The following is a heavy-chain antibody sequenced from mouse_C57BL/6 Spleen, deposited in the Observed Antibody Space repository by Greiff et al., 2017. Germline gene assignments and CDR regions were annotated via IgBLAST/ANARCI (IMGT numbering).Heavy chain of an antibody. CDR2: FYPGSGSI. V-gene: IGHV1-62-2*01. CDR1: GYTFTEYT. D-gene: IGHD1-1*01. J-gene: IGHJ3*01. CDR3: ARHGAPYYGSSYVDWFAY. Sequence: VQLQQSGAELVKPGASVKLSCKASGYTFTEYTIHWVKQRPGQGLEWIGWFYPGSGSIKYNEKFKDKATLTADKSSSTVYMELSRLTSEDSAVYFCARHGAPYYGSSYVDWFAYWGQGTLVTVSA.